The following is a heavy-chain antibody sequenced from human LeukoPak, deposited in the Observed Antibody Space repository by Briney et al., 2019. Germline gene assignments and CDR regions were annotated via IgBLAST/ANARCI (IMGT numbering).Heavy chain of an antibody. CDR3: ARGGYYDSSGCYRSQSFDY. V-gene: IGHV4-61*02. D-gene: IGHD3-22*01. CDR2: LYTSGST. Sequence: PSVTQTLPCTVSGGSISSGSYYWSWIRQPAGKALSPIGRLYTSGSTNYYPSDRSRVTISVDTSKNQFSLKMSSVTAADTAVYYCARGGYYDSSGCYRSQSFDYWGQGTLVTVSS. CDR1: GGSISSGSYY. J-gene: IGHJ4*02.